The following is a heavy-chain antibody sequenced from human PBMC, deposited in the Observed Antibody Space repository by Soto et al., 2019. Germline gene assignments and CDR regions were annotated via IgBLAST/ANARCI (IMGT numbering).Heavy chain of an antibody. CDR2: IVVGIGNT. CDR3: AADVLPYSYDSRGYYFDGFET. Sequence: SVKFSSRASGPPFIDSALQWLRQTRGHRHEWIGWIVVGIGNTNSTHDLEGRVTITSDMATNTEYMVMSSLRSEDSAVFYCAADVLPYSYDSRGYYFDGFETGGLGTMVTVSS. V-gene: IGHV1-58*01. J-gene: IGHJ3*02. D-gene: IGHD3-22*01. CDR1: GPPFIDSA.